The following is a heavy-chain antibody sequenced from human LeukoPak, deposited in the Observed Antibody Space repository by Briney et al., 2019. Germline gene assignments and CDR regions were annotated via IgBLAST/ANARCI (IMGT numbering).Heavy chain of an antibody. V-gene: IGHV1-46*01. CDR2: MNPRGGST. D-gene: IGHD4-17*01. Sequence: ASVEVSCKASGHIFTSYYMHWVRQAPGQGLEWMGIMNPRGGSTSYAQKFQGRVTMTRDTSTSTVYMELSSLRSEDTAVYYCARGPPDDYGLDYWGQGTLVAVSS. CDR3: ARGPPDDYGLDY. J-gene: IGHJ4*02. CDR1: GHIFTSYY.